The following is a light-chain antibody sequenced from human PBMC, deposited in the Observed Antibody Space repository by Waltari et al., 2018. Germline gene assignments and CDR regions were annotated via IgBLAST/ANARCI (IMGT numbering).Light chain of an antibody. V-gene: IGKV1-39*01. Sequence: DIQMTQSPSSLSASVGDTVTVTCRASQNIRTYLNWYQQKTAKAPKLLIYGASTLQRGLPSRFRGSASGTEFTLTVTNLQPDDFATYFCQQSFSSPWTFGQGTTVEIK. CDR2: GAS. J-gene: IGKJ1*01. CDR3: QQSFSSPWT. CDR1: QNIRTY.